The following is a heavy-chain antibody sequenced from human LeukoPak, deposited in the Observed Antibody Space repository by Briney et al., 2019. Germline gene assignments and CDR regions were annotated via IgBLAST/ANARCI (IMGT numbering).Heavy chain of an antibody. J-gene: IGHJ6*02. CDR3: ARSRYYDFWSGYYIYYGMDV. D-gene: IGHD3-3*01. Sequence: PGGSLRLSCAASGFTFSSYSMNWVRQAPGKGLEWVSSISSSSSYIYYADSVKGRFTISRDNAKNSLYLQMNSLRAEDTAVYYCARSRYYDFWSGYYIYYGMDVWGQGTTVTVSS. CDR2: ISSSSSYI. CDR1: GFTFSSYS. V-gene: IGHV3-21*04.